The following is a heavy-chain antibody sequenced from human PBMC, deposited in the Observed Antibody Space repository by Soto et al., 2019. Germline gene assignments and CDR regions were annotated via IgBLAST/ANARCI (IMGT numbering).Heavy chain of an antibody. J-gene: IGHJ4*02. CDR3: TRGGPPYMYRYFDY. D-gene: IGHD3-16*01. CDR1: GYTFTSYY. V-gene: IGHV1-46*01. Sequence: ASVKVSCKASGYTFTSYYMHWVRQAPGQGLEWMGIINPSGGSTSYAQKFQGRVTISVDTSKNQFSLKLSSVTAADTAVYFCTRGGPPYMYRYFDYWGQGTLVTVSS. CDR2: INPSGGST.